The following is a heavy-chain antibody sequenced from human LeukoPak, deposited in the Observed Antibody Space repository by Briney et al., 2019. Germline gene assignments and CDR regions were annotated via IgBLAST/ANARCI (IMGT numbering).Heavy chain of an antibody. D-gene: IGHD4-17*01. CDR3: AKDPNGDYVGTFDM. J-gene: IGHJ3*02. CDR1: GFTFSSYA. Sequence: GGSLRLSCAASGFTFSSYAMHWVRQAPGKGLEWVAVISYDGSNKYYADSVKGRFTISRDNSKNTLYLQMNSLRAEDTATYYCAKDPNGDYVGTFDMWGQGTMVTVSS. V-gene: IGHV3-30*04. CDR2: ISYDGSNK.